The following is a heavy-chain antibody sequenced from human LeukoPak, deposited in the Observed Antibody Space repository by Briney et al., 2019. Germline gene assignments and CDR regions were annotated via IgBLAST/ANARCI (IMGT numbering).Heavy chain of an antibody. Sequence: PGGSLRLSCAASGFTFSSYEMNWVRQAPGKWLEWISYISSSGTTINYADSVKGRVTISRDNAKNSLYLQMNSLRAEDTAVYYCAREMGTIDDYWGQGTLVTVSS. J-gene: IGHJ4*02. D-gene: IGHD5-24*01. CDR1: GFTFSSYE. CDR3: AREMGTIDDY. V-gene: IGHV3-48*03. CDR2: ISSSGTTI.